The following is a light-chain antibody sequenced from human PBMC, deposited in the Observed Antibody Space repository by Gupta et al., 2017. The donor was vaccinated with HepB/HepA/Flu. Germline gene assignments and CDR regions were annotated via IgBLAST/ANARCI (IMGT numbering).Light chain of an antibody. V-gene: IGKV4-1*01. CDR3: QENHNVLPM. CDR1: QSLLYSSNNNNY. J-gene: IGKJ1*01. Sequence: DIVMFQSPVTLAVSLGERATINCRSSQSLLYSSNNNNYVAWYQQKPGQPPKLLIYGASNRESGVPDRFSGRGSETDFTIIISSLQAEDVAVYFCQENHNVLPMFGQGTKVEIK. CDR2: GAS.